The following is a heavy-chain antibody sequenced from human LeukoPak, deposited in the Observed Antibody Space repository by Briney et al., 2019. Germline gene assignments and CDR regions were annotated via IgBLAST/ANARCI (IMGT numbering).Heavy chain of an antibody. V-gene: IGHV4-4*07. D-gene: IGHD6-13*01. CDR2: IYTSGST. Sequence: SETLSLTCTVSGGSISSYYWSWIRQPAGKGLEWIGRIYTSGSTNYNPSLKSRVTMSVDTSKNQFSLKLSSVTAADTAVYYCARGIAAAGIYYYYYMDVWGKGTTVTISS. J-gene: IGHJ6*03. CDR1: GGSISSYY. CDR3: ARGIAAAGIYYYYYMDV.